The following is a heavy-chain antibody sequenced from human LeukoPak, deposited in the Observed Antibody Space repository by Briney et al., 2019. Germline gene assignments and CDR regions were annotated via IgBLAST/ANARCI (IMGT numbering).Heavy chain of an antibody. D-gene: IGHD3-22*01. CDR1: ADSISSRY. CDR2: IHYSGTT. V-gene: IGHV4-59*11. J-gene: IGHJ4*02. Sequence: SETLSLTCTVAADSISSRYCSWIRQPPGKGLEWIGYIHYSGTTNYNPSLKSRVTISVDTSKKQFSLKLKSVTAADTAVYYCANLHYVSSGSNFDYWGQGTLVTVSS. CDR3: ANLHYVSSGSNFDY.